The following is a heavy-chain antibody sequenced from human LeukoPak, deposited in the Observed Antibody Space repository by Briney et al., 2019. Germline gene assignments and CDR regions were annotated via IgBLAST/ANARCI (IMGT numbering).Heavy chain of an antibody. CDR3: ARETVYDSSGYYYFKWGAFDI. J-gene: IGHJ3*02. CDR2: ISSSSSYI. V-gene: IGHV3-21*01. CDR1: GFTFSSYS. D-gene: IGHD3-22*01. Sequence: GGSLRLSCAASGFTFSSYSMNWVRQAPGKGLEWVSSISSSSSYIYYADSVKGRFTISRDNAKNSLYLQMNSLRAEDTAVYYCARETVYDSSGYYYFKWGAFDIWGQGTMVTVSS.